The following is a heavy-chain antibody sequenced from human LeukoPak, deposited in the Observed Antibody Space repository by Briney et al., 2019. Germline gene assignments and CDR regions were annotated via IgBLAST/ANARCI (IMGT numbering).Heavy chain of an antibody. CDR2: INPNSGGT. J-gene: IGHJ1*01. CDR1: GYTFTGYY. V-gene: IGHV1-2*02. CDR3: ARGRQLERLPDAEYFQH. Sequence: ASVKVSCKASGYTFTGYYMHWVRQAPGQGLEWMGWINPNSGGTNYAQKFQGRVTMTRDTSISTAYMELSRLRSDDTAVYYCARGRQLERLPDAEYFQHWGQGTLVTVSS. D-gene: IGHD1-1*01.